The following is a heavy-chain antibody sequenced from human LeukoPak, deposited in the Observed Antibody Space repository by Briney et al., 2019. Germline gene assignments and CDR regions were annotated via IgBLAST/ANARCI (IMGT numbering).Heavy chain of an antibody. Sequence: GGSLRLSCTGSGVNFGIYAVNWVRQAPGKGLEWVSVITGNSGLIDYADSVKGRFTISRDNDRNTLYLQMTTLRAEDTAIYFCAKDRTPDGFYSIDYWGQGVLVTVSS. CDR3: AKDRTPDGFYSIDY. CDR2: ITGNSGLI. CDR1: GVNFGIYA. J-gene: IGHJ4*02. V-gene: IGHV3-23*01. D-gene: IGHD2-15*01.